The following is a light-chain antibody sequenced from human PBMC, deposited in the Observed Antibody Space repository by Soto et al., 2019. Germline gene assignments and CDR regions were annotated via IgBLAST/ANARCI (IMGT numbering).Light chain of an antibody. V-gene: IGKV1-39*01. Sequence: DIQMTQSPSSLSASVGDRVTITCRASQTISTYLNWYQQKPGKAPRLLIYDASSLLSGVPSRFSGSGSGTDFTLTIASLQPEDFATYYCQQSYSSPPTFGQGTKVDIK. CDR1: QTISTY. J-gene: IGKJ1*01. CDR2: DAS. CDR3: QQSYSSPPT.